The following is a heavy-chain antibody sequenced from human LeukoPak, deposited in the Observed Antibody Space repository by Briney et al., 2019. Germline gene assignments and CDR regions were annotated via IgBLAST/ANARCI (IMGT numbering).Heavy chain of an antibody. D-gene: IGHD3-10*01. Sequence: GGSLRLSCAASGFTFSSYGMHWVRQAPGKGLEWVAVISFDGSNQYYADSVKGRFTISRDNSKNTVYMQMNSLRAEDTAVYYCAKAFDYYGSGGGLDYWGQGTLVTVSS. V-gene: IGHV3-30*18. CDR3: AKAFDYYGSGGGLDY. CDR1: GFTFSSYG. J-gene: IGHJ4*02. CDR2: ISFDGSNQ.